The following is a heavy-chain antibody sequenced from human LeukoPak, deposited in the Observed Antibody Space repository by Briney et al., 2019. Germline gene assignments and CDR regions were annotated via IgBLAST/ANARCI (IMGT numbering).Heavy chain of an antibody. CDR3: ARVSAAGHIDY. V-gene: IGHV4-59*01. J-gene: IGHJ4*02. Sequence: SETLSLTCTVSGASISSFHWSWIRQSPGKGLEWIGNIYYSGATNYNPSLKSRVTISVDTSKNQFSLKLSSVTAADTAVYYCARVSAAGHIDYWGQGTLVTVSS. CDR2: IYYSGAT. D-gene: IGHD6-13*01. CDR1: GASISSFH.